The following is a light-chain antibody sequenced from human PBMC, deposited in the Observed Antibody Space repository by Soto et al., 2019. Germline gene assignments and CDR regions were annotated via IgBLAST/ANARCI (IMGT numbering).Light chain of an antibody. CDR3: QQYDNLPRT. J-gene: IGKJ1*01. Sequence: DIQMTQSPFSLSASVGDRVTITCQASQDISNYLNWYQQKPGKAPKLLIYDASNLETGVPSRFSGTGSGTDFTFTISSLQPEDIATYYCQQYDNLPRTFGQATKVEIK. CDR2: DAS. CDR1: QDISNY. V-gene: IGKV1-33*01.